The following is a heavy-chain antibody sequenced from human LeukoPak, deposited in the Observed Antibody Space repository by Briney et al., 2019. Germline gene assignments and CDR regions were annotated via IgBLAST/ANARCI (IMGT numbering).Heavy chain of an antibody. D-gene: IGHD3-22*01. J-gene: IGHJ2*01. V-gene: IGHV4-34*01. CDR1: GGSFSYYY. CDR3: ARGVTMIVVVIHDWYFDL. Sequence: SETLSLTCAVYGGSFSYYYWSWIRQPPGKGLEWIGSIYYTRSTYYNPSLKSRVTISVDTSKNQFSLKLTSVTAADTAVYYCARGVTMIVVVIHDWYFDLWGRGTLVTVSS. CDR2: IYYTRST.